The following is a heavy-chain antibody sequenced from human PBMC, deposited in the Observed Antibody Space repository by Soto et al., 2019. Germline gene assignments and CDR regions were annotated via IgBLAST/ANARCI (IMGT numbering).Heavy chain of an antibody. CDR2: IDLSGTNT. Sequence: GGSLRLSCAASGFSFSDYSMNWVRQAPGKGLEWVAFIDLSGTNTDYRESVKGRFTLSKDKSMKTVYLQMNSLRVEDAAVYYCTKDRVPDGIYSFDYWGQGALVTVSS. V-gene: IGHV3-23*05. D-gene: IGHD2-15*01. J-gene: IGHJ4*02. CDR3: TKDRVPDGIYSFDY. CDR1: GFSFSDYS.